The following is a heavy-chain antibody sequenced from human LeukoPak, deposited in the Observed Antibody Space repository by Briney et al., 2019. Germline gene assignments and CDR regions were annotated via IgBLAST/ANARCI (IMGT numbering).Heavy chain of an antibody. CDR1: GFTFSNYA. Sequence: QPGRSLRLSCVVSGFTFSNYAMHWVRQAPGKGLEWVAVISNDGSKRYYADAVRGRLSISRDNSKNALFLQFSSLRGDDAAVYYCAKGDGGSSSWYDFYFYGVDVWGKGTAVTVSS. CDR3: AKGDGGSSSWYDFYFYGVDV. J-gene: IGHJ6*04. CDR2: ISNDGSKR. V-gene: IGHV3-30*18. D-gene: IGHD6-13*01.